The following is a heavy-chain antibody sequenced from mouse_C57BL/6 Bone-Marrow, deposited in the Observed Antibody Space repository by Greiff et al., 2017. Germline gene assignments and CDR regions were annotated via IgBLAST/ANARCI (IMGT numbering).Heavy chain of an antibody. CDR2: INPYNGGT. Sequence: EVQLQESGPVLVKPGASVKMSCKASGYTFTDYYMNWVKQSPGQSLEWIGFINPYNGGTSYNQKFKGKATLTADKSSSTAYMELNSLTSEDSAVYYCASMGATDSFDVWGKGTTLTVSS. CDR3: ASMGATDSFDV. J-gene: IGHJ2*01. CDR1: GYTFTDYY. V-gene: IGHV1-19*01.